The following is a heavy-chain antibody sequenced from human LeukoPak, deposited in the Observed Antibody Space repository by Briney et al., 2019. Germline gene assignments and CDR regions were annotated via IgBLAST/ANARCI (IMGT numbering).Heavy chain of an antibody. J-gene: IGHJ5*02. D-gene: IGHD3-9*01. Sequence: GASVKVSCKASGYTFTSYGISWVRQAPGQGLEWMGWISAYNGNTNYAQKLQGRVTMTTDTSTSTAYMELRSLRSDDTAVYYCAREAYDILTGYHNWFDPWGQGTLVTVSS. CDR2: ISAYNGNT. V-gene: IGHV1-18*01. CDR3: AREAYDILTGYHNWFDP. CDR1: GYTFTSYG.